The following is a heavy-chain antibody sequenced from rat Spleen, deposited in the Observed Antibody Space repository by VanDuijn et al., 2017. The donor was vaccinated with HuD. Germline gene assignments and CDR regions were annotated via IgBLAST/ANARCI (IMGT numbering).Heavy chain of an antibody. J-gene: IGHJ2*01. Sequence: QVQLKESGPGLVQPSQTLSLTCTFSGVSLTSNSVSWIRQPPGKGLEWMGVYVRNGGTDYNSAIKTRLSISRDTSKSQVFLKMNSLQTEDTAMYFCARLTSGVDYWGQGVMVTVSS. V-gene: IGHV2-47*01. CDR3: ARLTSGVDY. D-gene: IGHD3-2*01. CDR2: YVRNGGT. CDR1: GVSLTSNS.